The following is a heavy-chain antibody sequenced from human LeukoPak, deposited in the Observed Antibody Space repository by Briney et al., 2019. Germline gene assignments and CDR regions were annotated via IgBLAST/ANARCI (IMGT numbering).Heavy chain of an antibody. CDR3: ARGGITMVRGVIASSY. J-gene: IGHJ4*02. D-gene: IGHD3-10*01. V-gene: IGHV1-8*03. CDR2: MNPNSGNT. CDR1: GYTFTSYD. Sequence: ASVKVSCKASGYTFTSYDINWVRQATGQGLEWMGWMNPNSGNTGYAQKFQGRVTITRNTSISTAYMELSRLRSEGTAVYYCARGGITMVRGVIASSYWGQGTLVTVSS.